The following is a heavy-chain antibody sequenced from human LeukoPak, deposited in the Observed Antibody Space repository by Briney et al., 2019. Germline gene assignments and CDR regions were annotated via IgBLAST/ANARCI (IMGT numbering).Heavy chain of an antibody. CDR2: INHSGST. D-gene: IGHD3-9*01. Sequence: SETLSLTCAVYGGSFSGYYWSWIRQPPGKGLEWIGEINHSGSTNYNPPLKSRVTISVDTSKNQFSLKLSSVTAADTAVYCCARGRRITIFANYYYYMDVWGKGTTVTVSS. CDR3: ARGRRITIFANYYYYMDV. V-gene: IGHV4-34*01. J-gene: IGHJ6*03. CDR1: GGSFSGYY.